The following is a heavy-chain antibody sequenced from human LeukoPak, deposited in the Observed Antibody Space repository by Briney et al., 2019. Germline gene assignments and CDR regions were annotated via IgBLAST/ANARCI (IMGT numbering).Heavy chain of an antibody. CDR3: ARHRAHVVVPAAIGY. D-gene: IGHD2-2*01. J-gene: IGHJ4*02. Sequence: SETLSLTCTVSGGSISSSSYYWGWIRQPPGKGLERIGSIYYSGSTYYNPSLKSRVTISVDTSKNQFSLKLSSVTAADTAVYYCARHRAHVVVPAAIGYWGQGTLVTVSS. CDR2: IYYSGST. V-gene: IGHV4-39*01. CDR1: GGSISSSSYY.